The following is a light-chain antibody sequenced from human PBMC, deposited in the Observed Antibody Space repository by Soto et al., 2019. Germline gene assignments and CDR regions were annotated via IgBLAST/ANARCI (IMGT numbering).Light chain of an antibody. CDR2: EGT. J-gene: IGLJ1*01. V-gene: IGLV2-23*01. CDR3: CSYAGSATYV. Sequence: QSALTQPASVSGSPGQSITISCTGTTSDVGSYSLVSWYQQHPGKAPKLMIYEGTKRPSGVSNRFSGSKSGNTASLTIPGLQAEDEADYYCCSYAGSATYVFGTGTKVTVL. CDR1: TSDVGSYSL.